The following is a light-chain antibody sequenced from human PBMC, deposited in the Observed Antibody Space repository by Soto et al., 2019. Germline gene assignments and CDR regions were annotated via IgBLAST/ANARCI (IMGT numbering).Light chain of an antibody. CDR2: SNN. CDR3: ATWDDSLNGSSA. J-gene: IGLJ1*01. Sequence: QSALTQPHSASGTPGQRVTISCSGSSSNIGNNTVNWYQQLPRTAPKLLIYSNNQRPSGVPDRFSGSKSGTSASLAISGLQSEDEADYYCATWDDSLNGSSAFGTGTKLTVL. V-gene: IGLV1-44*01. CDR1: SSNIGNNT.